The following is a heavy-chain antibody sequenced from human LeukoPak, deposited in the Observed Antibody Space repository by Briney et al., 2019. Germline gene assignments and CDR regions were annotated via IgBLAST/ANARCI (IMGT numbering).Heavy chain of an antibody. Sequence: LAGGSLRLSCAASGFTFSNYGIHWVRQAPGKGLEGVAFIRYDGSNKYYADSVKGRFTISRDNSKNTLFLQMNSLRAEDTAVYYCARDLLVGGSGYHYWGQGTLVTVSS. D-gene: IGHD3-22*01. V-gene: IGHV3-30*02. CDR2: IRYDGSNK. CDR3: ARDLLVGGSGYHY. CDR1: GFTFSNYG. J-gene: IGHJ4*02.